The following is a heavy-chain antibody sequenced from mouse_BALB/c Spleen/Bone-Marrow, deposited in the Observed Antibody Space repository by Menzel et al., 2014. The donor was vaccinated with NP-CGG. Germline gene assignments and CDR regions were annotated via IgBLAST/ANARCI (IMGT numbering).Heavy chain of an antibody. V-gene: IGHV4-1*02. CDR3: ARLSYYGNLLV. J-gene: IGHJ1*01. D-gene: IGHD1-1*01. CDR1: GFVFTRYW. Sequence: EVKLVESGGGLVQPGGSLKLSCATPGFVFTRYWMSWVRQSPGKGLEWIGEINPSSSRINYTQSLKNKFIISRDNAKNTLYLRMSKVRSEDTSLYYGARLSYYGNLLVWGAGTTVTVSS. CDR2: INPSSSRI.